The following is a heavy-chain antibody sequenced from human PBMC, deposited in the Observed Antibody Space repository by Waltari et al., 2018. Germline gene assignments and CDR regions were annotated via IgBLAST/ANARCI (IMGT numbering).Heavy chain of an antibody. J-gene: IGHJ6*03. Sequence: QVQLQESGPGLVKPSETLSLTCTVSGGSISSYYWSWIRQPAGKGLEWIGRIYTSGSTNYTPALKSRVTMSVDTSKNQFSRRLSSVTAADTAVYYCARDEAPGDRSWGAYYYYYMDVWGKGTTVTVSS. V-gene: IGHV4-4*07. CDR3: ARDEAPGDRSWGAYYYYYMDV. D-gene: IGHD7-27*01. CDR1: GGSISSYY. CDR2: IYTSGST.